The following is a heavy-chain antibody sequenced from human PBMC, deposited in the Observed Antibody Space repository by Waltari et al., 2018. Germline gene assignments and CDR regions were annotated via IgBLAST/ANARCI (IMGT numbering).Heavy chain of an antibody. J-gene: IGHJ4*02. V-gene: IGHV3-20*04. CDR1: GFTFDVYG. Sequence: EVQLVESGGSLVRPGGSLRLSCAASGFTFDVYGMNWVRQVPGKVLEWVAGIKWDGGFTAYVDSVKGRFTIARDNAKNSVYLQMNSLRSEDTALYYCAKSGNLAARPHFDFWGQGTRVTVSS. CDR2: IKWDGGFT. CDR3: AKSGNLAARPHFDF. D-gene: IGHD6-6*01.